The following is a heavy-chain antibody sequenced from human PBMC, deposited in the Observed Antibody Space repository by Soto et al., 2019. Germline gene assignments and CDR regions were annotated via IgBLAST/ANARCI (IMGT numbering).Heavy chain of an antibody. CDR3: SNVQRDKVPAARFGFDP. V-gene: IGHV3-23*01. J-gene: IGHJ5*02. D-gene: IGHD2-2*01. CDR2: ISGSGGST. Sequence: GGSLRLSCAASGFTFSSYAMSWVRLAPGKGLEWDSAISGSGGSTYYADSVKGRFTISSDNSKNTLYLQMNSLRADDTDVYYCSNVQRDKVPAARFGFDPWGQGTVVTVSS. CDR1: GFTFSSYA.